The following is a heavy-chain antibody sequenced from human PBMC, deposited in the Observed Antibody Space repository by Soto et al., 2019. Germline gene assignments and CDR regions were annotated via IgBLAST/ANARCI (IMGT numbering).Heavy chain of an antibody. Sequence: SETLSLTCTVSGGSISSSSYYWGWIRQPPGKGLEWIGSIFYSGSTYYNPSLKSRVTISIDTSKSLLSLKLSSLTSADTAVFFCARAYYGDYPYFDYWGQGALVTVS. D-gene: IGHD4-17*01. CDR2: IFYSGST. V-gene: IGHV4-39*07. J-gene: IGHJ4*02. CDR1: GGSISSSSYY. CDR3: ARAYYGDYPYFDY.